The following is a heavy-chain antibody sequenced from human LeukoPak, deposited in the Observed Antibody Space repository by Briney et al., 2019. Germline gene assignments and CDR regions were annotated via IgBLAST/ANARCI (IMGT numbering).Heavy chain of an antibody. J-gene: IGHJ4*02. CDR3: ARDGDIVVVPAGD. CDR1: GGSISSYY. Sequence: SETLSLTCTVSGGSISSYYWSWIRQPPGKGLEWIGYIYYSGSTNYNPSLKSRVTISVDTSKNQFSLKLSSVTAADTAVYYCARDGDIVVVPAGDWGQGTLVTVSS. V-gene: IGHV4-59*01. CDR2: IYYSGST. D-gene: IGHD2-2*01.